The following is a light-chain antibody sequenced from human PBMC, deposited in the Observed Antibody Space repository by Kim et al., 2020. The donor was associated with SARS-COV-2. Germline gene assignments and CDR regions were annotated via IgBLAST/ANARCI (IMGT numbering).Light chain of an antibody. CDR3: ISRDSSGNHWV. J-gene: IGLJ3*02. Sequence: LGQTVMITFHGDSLRSYYASWYQQTPGQAPVLVIYGKNNRPSGIPDRFSGSSSGNTASLTISGAQAEDEADYYCISRDSSGNHWVFGGGTQLTVL. CDR1: SLRSYY. V-gene: IGLV3-19*01. CDR2: GKN.